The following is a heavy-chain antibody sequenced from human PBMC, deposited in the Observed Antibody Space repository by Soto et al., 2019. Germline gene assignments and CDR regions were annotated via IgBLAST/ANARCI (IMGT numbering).Heavy chain of an antibody. CDR2: IEPSGGSK. Sequence: GASVKVSCKASRYTFTRYYMHWVRQAPGQGLEWMGVIEPSGGSKSYTQKFQDRITMTTDTSTSPAYMELRSLRSDDTAVYYCARGVGSGSNYNQYNWFDPWGQGTLVTVSS. CDR3: ARGVGSGSNYNQYNWFDP. D-gene: IGHD3-10*01. CDR1: RYTFTRYY. J-gene: IGHJ5*02. V-gene: IGHV1-46*01.